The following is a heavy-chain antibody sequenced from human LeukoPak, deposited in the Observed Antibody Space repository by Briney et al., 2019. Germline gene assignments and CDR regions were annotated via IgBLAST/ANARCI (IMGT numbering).Heavy chain of an antibody. J-gene: IGHJ6*03. Sequence: PSETLSLTCTVSGGSISSSSYYWGWIRQPPGKGLEWIGSIYYSGSTYYNPSLKSRVTISVDTSKNQFSLKLSSVTAADTAVYYCARVYGSGSYYNGYYYYYMDVWGKGTTVTISS. CDR2: IYYSGST. CDR3: ARVYGSGSYYNGYYYYYMDV. CDR1: GGSISSSSYY. D-gene: IGHD3-10*01. V-gene: IGHV4-39*01.